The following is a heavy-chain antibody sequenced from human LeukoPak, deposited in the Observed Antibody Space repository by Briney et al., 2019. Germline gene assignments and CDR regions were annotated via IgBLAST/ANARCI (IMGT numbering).Heavy chain of an antibody. V-gene: IGHV4-59*08. J-gene: IGHJ6*02. CDR3: AGYDSSGYYSYGMDV. Sequence: SETLSLTCTVSGGSISSYYWSWIRQPPGKGLEWIGYIYYSGSTNCNPSLKSRVTISVDTSKNQFSLKLSSVTAADTAVYYCAGYDSSGYYSYGMDVWGQGTTVTVSS. CDR1: GGSISSYY. CDR2: IYYSGST. D-gene: IGHD3-22*01.